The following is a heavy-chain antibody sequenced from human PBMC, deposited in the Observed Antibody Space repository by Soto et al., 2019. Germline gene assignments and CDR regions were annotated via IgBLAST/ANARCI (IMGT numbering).Heavy chain of an antibody. CDR2: IHYSGST. J-gene: IGHJ4*02. CDR1: GYSISSGDYY. V-gene: IGHV4-61*08. D-gene: IGHD6-13*01. CDR3: AKDQGSSWYEIGY. Sequence: SETLSLTCTFSGYSISSGDYYWSRIRQPPGKGLEWIGHIHYSGSTNYNPSLKSRVTISVDTSKNQFSLKLSSVTAADTAVYYCAKDQGSSWYEIGYWGQGTLVTVSS.